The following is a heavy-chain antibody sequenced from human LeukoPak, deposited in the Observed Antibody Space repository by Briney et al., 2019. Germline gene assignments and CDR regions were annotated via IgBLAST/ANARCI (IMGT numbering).Heavy chain of an antibody. CDR1: GFTFSSYA. J-gene: IGHJ3*02. Sequence: GGSLRLSCAASGFTFSSYAMSWVRQAPGKGLEWVSAISGSGGSTYYAHSAKGRFTISRDNSKNTLYLQMNSLRAEDTAVYYCAKTASVWFGEFDAFDIWGQGTMVTVSS. V-gene: IGHV3-23*01. D-gene: IGHD3-10*01. CDR2: ISGSGGST. CDR3: AKTASVWFGEFDAFDI.